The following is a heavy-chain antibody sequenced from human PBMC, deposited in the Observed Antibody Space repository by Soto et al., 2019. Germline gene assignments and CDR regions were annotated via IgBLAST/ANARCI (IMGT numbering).Heavy chain of an antibody. J-gene: IGHJ4*02. CDR1: GFTFSSYA. V-gene: IGHV3-23*01. Sequence: GGSLRLSFAASGFTFSSYAMSWVRQAPGKWLECVSTISGSGGTTYDAYSVKGRFTISRDNSKNTLYLQMNSLRAEDTAVYYCAKVRSTTIFDVVSLFDYWGQGTLVTVSS. CDR3: AKVRSTTIFDVVSLFDY. D-gene: IGHD3-3*01. CDR2: ISGSGGTT.